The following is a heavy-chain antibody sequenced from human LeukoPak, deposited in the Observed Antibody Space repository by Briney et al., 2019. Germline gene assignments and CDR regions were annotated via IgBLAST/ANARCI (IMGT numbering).Heavy chain of an antibody. CDR1: GGSISSGGYY. J-gene: IGHJ6*02. CDR3: ARDWRYCSGGSCYFYGMDV. V-gene: IGHV4-31*03. D-gene: IGHD2-15*01. CDR2: IYYSGST. Sequence: SQTLSLTCTVSGGSISSGGYYWRWIRQHPGKGLEWIGYIYYSGSTYYNPSLKSRVTISVDTSKNQFSLKLSSVTAADTAVYYCARDWRYCSGGSCYFYGMDVWGQGTTVTVSS.